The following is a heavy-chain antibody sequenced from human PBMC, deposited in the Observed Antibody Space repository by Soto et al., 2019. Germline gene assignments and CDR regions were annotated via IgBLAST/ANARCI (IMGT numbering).Heavy chain of an antibody. Sequence: EVQLVESGGDLVNPGGSLRLSCAASGFSFTNAWMNWVRQAPGRGLEWVGQITSITDGGITIYAAPVKGRFSISRDDAKNTVFLQMNSLKCEDTVVYYCTTARGRVGATSGAFDIWGQGTMVTVFS. D-gene: IGHD1-26*01. CDR1: GFSFTNAW. CDR2: ITSITDGGIT. CDR3: TTARGRVGATSGAFDI. V-gene: IGHV3-15*07. J-gene: IGHJ3*02.